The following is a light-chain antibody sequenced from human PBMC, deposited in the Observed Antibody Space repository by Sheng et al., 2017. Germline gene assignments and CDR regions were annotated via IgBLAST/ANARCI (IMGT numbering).Light chain of an antibody. V-gene: IGLV3-19*01. CDR1: SLRTYY. Sequence: SSELTQDPAVSVALGQTVRITCQGDSLRTYYASWYQQKPGQAPVVVIYGKNNRPSGIPDRFSGSSSGNTASLTITGAQAEDEADYYCNSRDSSGNHLDVFGTGTKVTV. CDR3: NSRDSSGNHLDV. J-gene: IGLJ1*01. CDR2: GKN.